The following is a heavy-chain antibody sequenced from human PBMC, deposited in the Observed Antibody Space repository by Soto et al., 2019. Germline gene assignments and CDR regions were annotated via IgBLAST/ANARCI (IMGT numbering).Heavy chain of an antibody. CDR2: IYYTGIT. CDR1: GGSISRDGYY. J-gene: IGHJ4*02. Sequence: QVQLQESGPGLVKPSQTLSLTCTVSGGSISRDGYYWTWIRQHPGKGLEWIGYIYYTGITHYNPSLKSRVTISIVTSNNQFSLTVNSVTAADTAVYYCAGGTSSWFDYWGQGTRVTVSS. V-gene: IGHV4-31*03. CDR3: AGGTSSWFDY. D-gene: IGHD6-13*01.